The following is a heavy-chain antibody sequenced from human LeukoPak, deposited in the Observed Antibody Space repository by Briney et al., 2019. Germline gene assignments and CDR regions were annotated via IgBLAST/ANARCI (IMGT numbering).Heavy chain of an antibody. CDR2: IRAGGGDT. D-gene: IGHD3-10*01. J-gene: IGHJ4*02. CDR3: AKILASGSGSY. Sequence: GGSLRLSCAGSGFTFSVYNMYWVRQAPGKGLDWVSTIRAGGGDTFYSDSVKGRFSISRDNSKNTLILQMDSLRADDTAIYYCAKILASGSGSYWGQGTLVLVSS. V-gene: IGHV3-23*01. CDR1: GFTFSVYN.